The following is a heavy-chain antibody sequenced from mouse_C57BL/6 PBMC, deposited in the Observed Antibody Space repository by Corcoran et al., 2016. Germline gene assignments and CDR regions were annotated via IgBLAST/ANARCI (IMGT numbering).Heavy chain of an antibody. J-gene: IGHJ3*01. CDR3: ARGRVTGPFAY. V-gene: IGHV9-3*01. Sequence: QIQLVQSGPELKKPGETVKISCKASVYTFTTYGMSWVKQAPGKGLKWMGWINTYSGVPTYADDFKGRFAFSLETSASTAYLQINNLKNEDTATYFCARGRVTGPFAYWGQVTLVTVSA. D-gene: IGHD2-12*01. CDR1: VYTFTTYG. CDR2: INTYSGVP.